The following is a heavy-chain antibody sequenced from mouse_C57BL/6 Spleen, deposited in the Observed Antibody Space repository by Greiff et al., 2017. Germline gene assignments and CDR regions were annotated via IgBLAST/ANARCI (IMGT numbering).Heavy chain of an antibody. J-gene: IGHJ4*01. Sequence: QVQLQQSGAELVRPGASVKLSCKASGYTFTDYYINWVKQRPGQGLEWIARIYPGSGNTYYNEKFKGKATLTAEKSSSTAYMQLSSLTSEDSAVYFCARSLITTVVAGGGYAMDYWGQGTSVTVSS. CDR3: ARSLITTVVAGGGYAMDY. CDR1: GYTFTDYY. D-gene: IGHD1-1*01. V-gene: IGHV1-76*01. CDR2: IYPGSGNT.